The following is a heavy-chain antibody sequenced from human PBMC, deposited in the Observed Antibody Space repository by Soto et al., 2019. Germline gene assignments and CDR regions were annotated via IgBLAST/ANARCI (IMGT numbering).Heavy chain of an antibody. D-gene: IGHD2-15*01. V-gene: IGHV1-18*04. Sequence: QVQLVQSGAEVKKPGASVKVSCKASGYTFTSYGISWVRQAPGQGLEWMGWISAYSGNTNYAQKLQGRVTMTTDTSTSTAYMELRSLRSDDTAVYYCARGVGSCSGGSCYSEYNWFDPWGQGTLVTVSS. CDR3: ARGVGSCSGGSCYSEYNWFDP. CDR2: ISAYSGNT. J-gene: IGHJ5*02. CDR1: GYTFTSYG.